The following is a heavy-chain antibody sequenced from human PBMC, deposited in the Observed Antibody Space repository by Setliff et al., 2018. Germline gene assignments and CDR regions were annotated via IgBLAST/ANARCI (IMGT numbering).Heavy chain of an antibody. Sequence: ASVKVSCKASGYSFTDYYMHWVRQVPGRGLEWMGWINPKNNDTSYAQKFLGRVTMTRDTSISAAYMELITLRSDDTALYYCAIDPLPKHYDVVTGYYSAPNYYYMDVWGKGTTVTVSS. CDR3: AIDPLPKHYDVVTGYYSAPNYYYMDV. D-gene: IGHD3-9*01. CDR1: GYSFTDYY. CDR2: INPKNNDT. J-gene: IGHJ6*03. V-gene: IGHV1-2*02.